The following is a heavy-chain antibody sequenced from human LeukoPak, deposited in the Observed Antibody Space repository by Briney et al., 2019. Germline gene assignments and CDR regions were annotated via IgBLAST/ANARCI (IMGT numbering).Heavy chain of an antibody. CDR2: MNPNSGNT. D-gene: IGHD3-3*01. CDR3: ARERDYDFWSGYYIRLNYYGMDV. CDR1: GYTFTSYD. Sequence: ASVKVSCKASGYTFTSYDINWVRQATGRGLEWMGWMNPNSGNTGYAQKFQGRVTMTRNTSISTAYMELSSLRSEDTAVYYCARERDYDFWSGYYIRLNYYGMDVWGQGTTVTVSS. V-gene: IGHV1-8*01. J-gene: IGHJ6*02.